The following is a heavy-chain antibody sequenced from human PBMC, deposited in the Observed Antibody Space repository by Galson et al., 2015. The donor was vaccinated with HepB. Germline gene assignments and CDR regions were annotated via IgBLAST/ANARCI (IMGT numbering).Heavy chain of an antibody. J-gene: IGHJ2*01. D-gene: IGHD2-21*02. CDR2: ISSSGSTI. Sequence: LRLSCAASGFTFSDYYMSWIRQAPGKGLEWVSYISSSGSTIYYADSVKGRFTISRDNAKNSLYLQMNSLRAEDTAVYCCARTVCGGDCYPERYWYFDLWGRGTLVTVSS. V-gene: IGHV3-11*04. CDR1: GFTFSDYY. CDR3: ARTVCGGDCYPERYWYFDL.